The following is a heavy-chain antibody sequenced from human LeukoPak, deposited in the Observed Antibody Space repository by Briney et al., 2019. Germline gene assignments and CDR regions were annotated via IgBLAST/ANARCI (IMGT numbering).Heavy chain of an antibody. CDR3: ARVSGLGSYYDSSGYPDY. CDR2: INWNGGST. CDR1: GFTFDDYG. Sequence: SGGSLRLSCAASGFTFDDYGMSWVRQAPGKGLEWVSGINWNGGSTGYADSVKGRFTISRDNAKNPLYLQMNSLRAEDTALYYCARVSGLGSYYDSSGYPDYWGQGTLVTVSS. J-gene: IGHJ4*02. D-gene: IGHD3-22*01. V-gene: IGHV3-20*04.